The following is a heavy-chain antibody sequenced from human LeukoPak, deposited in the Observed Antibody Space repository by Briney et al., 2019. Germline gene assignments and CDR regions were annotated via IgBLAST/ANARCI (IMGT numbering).Heavy chain of an antibody. J-gene: IGHJ4*02. Sequence: GGSLRLSCAASGFTFSSYAMHWVRQAPGKGLEWVAVISYDGSNKYYADSVKGRFTISRDNSKNTLYLQMNSLRAEDTAVYYCARDRDGYNFRWDLDYWGQGTLVTVSS. V-gene: IGHV3-30-3*01. CDR2: ISYDGSNK. D-gene: IGHD5-24*01. CDR3: ARDRDGYNFRWDLDY. CDR1: GFTFSSYA.